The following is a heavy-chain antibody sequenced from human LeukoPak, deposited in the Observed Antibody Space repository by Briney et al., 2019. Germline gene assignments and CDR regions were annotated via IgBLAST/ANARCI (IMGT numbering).Heavy chain of an antibody. CDR3: ARTTMVRGVYFDY. Sequence: PGGSLRLSCAASGFTFSSYSMNWVRQAPGKGLEWVSSISSNSIYVFYADSMKGRFTISRDNAKNSLSLQMNSLRAEDTAVYYCARTTMVRGVYFDYWGQGTLVTVSS. J-gene: IGHJ4*02. V-gene: IGHV3-21*01. CDR1: GFTFSSYS. CDR2: ISSNSIYV. D-gene: IGHD3-10*01.